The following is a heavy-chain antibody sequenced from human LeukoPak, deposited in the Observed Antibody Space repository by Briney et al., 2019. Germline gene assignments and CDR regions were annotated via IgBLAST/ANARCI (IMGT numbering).Heavy chain of an antibody. Sequence: GGSLRLSCATSGFTFSTYGMHWVRQAPGKGLEWVAFIRFDGSNVGSNVYYADSVKGRFTISRDNSKNTLYLQMNSLRAEDTAVYYCARDAPTMFQYYGMDVWGQGTTVTVSS. D-gene: IGHD3-10*02. CDR3: ARDAPTMFQYYGMDV. V-gene: IGHV3-30*02. J-gene: IGHJ6*02. CDR1: GFTFSTYG. CDR2: IRFDGSNVGSNV.